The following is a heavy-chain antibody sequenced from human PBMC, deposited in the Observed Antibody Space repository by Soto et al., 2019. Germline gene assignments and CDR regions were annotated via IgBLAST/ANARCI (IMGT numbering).Heavy chain of an antibody. D-gene: IGHD3-10*01. V-gene: IGHV3-74*01. CDR1: GFTFSSYW. CDR2: INSDGSST. Sequence: EVQLVESGGGLVQPGGSLRLSCAASGFTFSSYWMHWVRQAPGKGLVWVSRINSDGSSTSYADSVKGRFTISRDNAKNTLYLQMNSLRAEDTAVYYCARDSLYYYGSGSYYNAGPRRGGYMDVWGKGTTVTVSS. J-gene: IGHJ6*03. CDR3: ARDSLYYYGSGSYYNAGPRRGGYMDV.